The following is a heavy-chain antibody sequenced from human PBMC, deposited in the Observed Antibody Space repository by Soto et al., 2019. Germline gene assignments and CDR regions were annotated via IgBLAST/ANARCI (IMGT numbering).Heavy chain of an antibody. D-gene: IGHD3-22*01. CDR3: ARWTYYYGSSGYYNWFDP. CDR1: GGSISSYY. J-gene: IGHJ5*02. Sequence: SETLSLTCTVSGGSISSYYWSWIRQPPGKGLEWIGYIYYSGSTNYNPSLKSRVTISVDTSKNQFSLKLSSVTAADTAVYYCARWTYYYGSSGYYNWFDPWGQGTLVTVSS. CDR2: IYYSGST. V-gene: IGHV4-59*01.